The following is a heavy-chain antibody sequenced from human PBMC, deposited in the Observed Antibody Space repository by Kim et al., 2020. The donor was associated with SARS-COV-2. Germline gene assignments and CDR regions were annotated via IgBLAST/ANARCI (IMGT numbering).Heavy chain of an antibody. CDR1: GFTFSSYG. CDR2: ISYDGSNK. CDR3: YLGSDRFDY. V-gene: IGHV3-30*03. Sequence: GGSLRLSCAASGFTFSSYGMHWVRQAPGKGLEWVAVISYDGSNKYYADSVKGRFTISRDNSKNTLYLQMNSLRAEDTAVYYCYLGSDRFDYWGQGTLVTVSS. J-gene: IGHJ4*02.